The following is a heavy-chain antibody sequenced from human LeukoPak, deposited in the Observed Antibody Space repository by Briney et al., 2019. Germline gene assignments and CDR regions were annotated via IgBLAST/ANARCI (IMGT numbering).Heavy chain of an antibody. V-gene: IGHV3-23*01. J-gene: IGHJ3*02. D-gene: IGHD5-12*01. CDR1: GFTFNNYA. CDR3: AKDKGDGYNRDAFDI. Sequence: SGGSLRLSCVASGFTFNNYAMSWVRQAPGKGLEWVSAISGSGGSTYYADSVKGRFTISRDNSKNTLYLQMNSLRAEDTAVYYCAKDKGDGYNRDAFDIWGQGTMVTVSS. CDR2: ISGSGGST.